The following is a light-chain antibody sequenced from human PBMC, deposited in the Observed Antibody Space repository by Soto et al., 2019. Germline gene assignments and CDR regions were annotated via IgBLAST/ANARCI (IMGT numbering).Light chain of an antibody. CDR2: KAS. V-gene: IGKV1-5*03. J-gene: IGKJ5*01. CDR1: QNINSW. Sequence: DIQMTQSPSTLSASVGDRVTITCRASQNINSWLAWYQQKPGKAPKLLIYKASSLESEVPSRFSGSGSGTEFTLTISSLQPDDFAAYYCQQYEIYPITFGQGTRLEMK. CDR3: QQYEIYPIT.